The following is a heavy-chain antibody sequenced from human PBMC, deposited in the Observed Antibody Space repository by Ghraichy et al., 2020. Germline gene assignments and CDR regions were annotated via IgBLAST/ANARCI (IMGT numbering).Heavy chain of an antibody. CDR1: GYNLNNYG. V-gene: IGHV1-18*01. CDR2: SNANKGNA. D-gene: IGHD3-16*01. CDR3: ARGEVDYYYGMDV. Sequence: ASVKVSCKASGYNLNNYGITWVRQAPGQGLARMGWSNANKGNANYEQKIQGRGTMTTDPSTNTAYMELRSLRSDDKAVYYCARGEVDYYYGMDVWGQGTTVTVSS. J-gene: IGHJ6*01.